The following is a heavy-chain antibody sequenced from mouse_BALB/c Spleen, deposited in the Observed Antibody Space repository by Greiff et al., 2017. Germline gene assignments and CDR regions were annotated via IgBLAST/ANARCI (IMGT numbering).Heavy chain of an antibody. CDR1: GYTFTSYW. V-gene: IGHV1S41*01. Sequence: DLVKSGASVKLSCKASGYTFTSYWINWIKQRPGQGLEWIGRIAPGSGSTYYNEMFKGKATLTVDTSSSTAYIQLSSLSSEDSAVYFCARNYGSSSWYFDVWGAGTTVTVSS. D-gene: IGHD1-1*01. CDR2: IAPGSGST. CDR3: ARNYGSSSWYFDV. J-gene: IGHJ1*01.